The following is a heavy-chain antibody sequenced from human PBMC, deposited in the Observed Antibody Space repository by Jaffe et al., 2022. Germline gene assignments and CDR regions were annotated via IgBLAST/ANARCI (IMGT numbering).Heavy chain of an antibody. J-gene: IGHJ3*02. D-gene: IGHD5-12*01. V-gene: IGHV3-53*04. CDR1: GFTVSSNY. Sequence: EVQLVESGGGLVQPGGSLRLSCAASGFTVSSNYMSWVRQAPGKGLEWVSVIYSGGSTYYADSVKGRFTISRHNSKNTLYLQMNSLRAEDTAVYYCAREVEMATIGAFDIWGQGTMVTVSS. CDR2: IYSGGST. CDR3: AREVEMATIGAFDI.